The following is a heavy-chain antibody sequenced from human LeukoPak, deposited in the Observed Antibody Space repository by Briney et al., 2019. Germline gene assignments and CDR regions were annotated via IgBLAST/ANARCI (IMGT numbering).Heavy chain of an antibody. J-gene: IGHJ3*02. Sequence: SETPSLTCTVSGVSVSSYYWSWIRQPPGKGLEWIAYIYYAGSTNYSPSLKSRVTISVDTSKNQFYLKLSSVTAADTAVYYCARDRAVGATGAFDIWGQGTMVPVFS. CDR3: ARDRAVGATGAFDI. CDR1: GVSVSSYY. D-gene: IGHD1-26*01. CDR2: IYYAGST. V-gene: IGHV4-59*02.